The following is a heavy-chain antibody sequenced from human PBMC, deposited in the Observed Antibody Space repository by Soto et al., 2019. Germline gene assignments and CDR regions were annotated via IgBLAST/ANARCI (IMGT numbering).Heavy chain of an antibody. CDR2: IYHSGSP. CDR3: ATLPPRIVVTLLPIPT. V-gene: IGHV4-4*02. J-gene: IGHJ5*02. CDR1: VASVSGLTW. D-gene: IGHD2-21*01. Sequence: GRLRQSGPGLVKTSGTLPPPWAVPVASVSGLTWWPGARQPPGKRLEWIGEIYHSGSPTYSPSLRGRATISVDKSNNQFSLRLRSVTAADTAVYYCATLPPRIVVTLLPIPTWGQGIQVTVSS.